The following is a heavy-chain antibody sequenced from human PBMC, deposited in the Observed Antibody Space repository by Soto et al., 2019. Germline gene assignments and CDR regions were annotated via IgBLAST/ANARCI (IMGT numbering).Heavy chain of an antibody. V-gene: IGHV2-5*02. J-gene: IGHJ5*02. CDR2: SYWDDDK. Sequence: SCPKPVKTTQTLTMTRPYPGFALSTLGVRLTCIHQPPGKALEWLPLSYWDDDKRYSPARKSRLTITKDTSKNQVVLTMTNMDPLDTATYYCAHSHGCIAAAGSWFDPWGQ. CDR1: GFALSTLGVR. D-gene: IGHD6-13*01. CDR3: AHSHGCIAAAGSWFDP.